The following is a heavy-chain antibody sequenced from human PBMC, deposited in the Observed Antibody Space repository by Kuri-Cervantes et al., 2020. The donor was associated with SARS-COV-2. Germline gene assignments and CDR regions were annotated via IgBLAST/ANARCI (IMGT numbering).Heavy chain of an antibody. D-gene: IGHD3-22*01. Sequence: GGSLRLSCATSGFTFSGYAMHWVRQAPGKGPEWVAVVSYGGSDNDYADSVKGRFTISRDNSKNTLYLQMNSLRAEDTAVYYCARDPDYYDSSGYYGGFDYWGQGTLVTVSS. J-gene: IGHJ4*02. CDR1: GFTFSGYA. CDR2: VSYGGSDN. CDR3: ARDPDYYDSSGYYGGFDY. V-gene: IGHV3-30*04.